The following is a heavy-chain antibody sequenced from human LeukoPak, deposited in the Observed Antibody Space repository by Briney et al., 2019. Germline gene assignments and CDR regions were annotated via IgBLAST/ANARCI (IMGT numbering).Heavy chain of an antibody. CDR2: IYYSGST. D-gene: IGHD3-10*01. CDR1: GGSISSSSYY. V-gene: IGHV4-39*07. CDR3: ARGGSYGSGSYYNVAFDI. Sequence: SETLSLTCTVSGGSISSSSYYWGWIRQPPGKGLEWIGSIYYSGSTYYNPSLKSRVTISVDTSKNQFSLKLSSVTAADTAVYYCARGGSYGSGSYYNVAFDIWGQGTMVTVSS. J-gene: IGHJ3*02.